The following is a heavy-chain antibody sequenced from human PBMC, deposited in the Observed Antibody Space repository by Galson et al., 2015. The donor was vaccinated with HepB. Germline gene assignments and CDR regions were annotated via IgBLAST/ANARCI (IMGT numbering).Heavy chain of an antibody. Sequence: SVKVSCKASGGTFSSYTISWVRQAPGQGLEWMGRIIPNHRIANYAQKLKGRVTITTDKSTSTAYMELSSLRSEDTAVYYCAGGDGYNYVDYWGQGTLVTVSS. V-gene: IGHV1-69*02. CDR2: IIPNHRIA. J-gene: IGHJ4*02. D-gene: IGHD5-24*01. CDR3: AGGDGYNYVDY. CDR1: GGTFSSYT.